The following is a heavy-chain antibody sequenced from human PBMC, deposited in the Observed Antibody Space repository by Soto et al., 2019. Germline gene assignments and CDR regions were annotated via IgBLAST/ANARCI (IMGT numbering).Heavy chain of an antibody. CDR3: AIAQRDFWSGYYPFTAFDI. V-gene: IGHV3-23*01. J-gene: IGHJ3*02. Sequence: GGSLRLSCAASRFTFSSYAMSWVRQAPGKGLEWVSTISGSGGSTYYADSVKGRFTISRDNSKNTLYLQMNSLRAEDTAVYYCAIAQRDFWSGYYPFTAFDIWGQGTMVTVSS. CDR1: RFTFSSYA. CDR2: ISGSGGST. D-gene: IGHD3-3*01.